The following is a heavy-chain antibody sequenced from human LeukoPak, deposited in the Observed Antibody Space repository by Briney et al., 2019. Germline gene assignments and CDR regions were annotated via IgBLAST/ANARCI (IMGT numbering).Heavy chain of an antibody. D-gene: IGHD3-16*01. CDR3: ARPPRKGRSYWFDP. J-gene: IGHJ5*02. CDR2: IYYSGST. CDR1: GGSISSSSYY. Sequence: SETLSLTCTVSGGSISSSSYYWGWIRQPPGKGLEWIGSIYYSGSTYYNPSLKSRVTISVDTSKNQFSLKLSSVTAADTAVYYCARPPRKGRSYWFDPWGQGTLVTVSS. V-gene: IGHV4-39*07.